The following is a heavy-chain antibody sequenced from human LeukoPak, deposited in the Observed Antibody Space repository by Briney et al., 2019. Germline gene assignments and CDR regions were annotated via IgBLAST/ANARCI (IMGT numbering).Heavy chain of an antibody. CDR2: IYYSGST. V-gene: IGHV4-31*03. CDR1: GGSISSGGYY. CDR3: ARVDYYDSSYGMDV. Sequence: SQTLSLTCTVSGGSISSGGYYWSWIRQHPGKGLEWIGYIYYSGSTYYNPSLKSRVTISEDTSKNQFSLKLSSVTAADTAVYYCARVDYYDSSYGMDVWGQGTTVTVSS. D-gene: IGHD3-22*01. J-gene: IGHJ6*02.